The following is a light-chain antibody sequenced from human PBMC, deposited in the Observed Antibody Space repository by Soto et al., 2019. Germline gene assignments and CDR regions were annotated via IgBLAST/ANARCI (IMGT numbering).Light chain of an antibody. J-gene: IGLJ1*01. CDR3: AAWDDTERSYV. CDR1: ISNIGNNY. CDR2: RND. V-gene: IGLV1-47*01. Sequence: QSVLTQPSSVSGTPGQGVTISCSGSISNIGNNYVYWFQQLPGTAPKVLTNRNDQRPSGVPDRFSGSKSGTSASLAISGLRSEDEADYYCAAWDDTERSYVFGTGTKLTVL.